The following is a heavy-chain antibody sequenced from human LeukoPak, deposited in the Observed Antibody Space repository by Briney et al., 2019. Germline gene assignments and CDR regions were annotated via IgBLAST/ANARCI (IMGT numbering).Heavy chain of an antibody. Sequence: KPSGTLSLTCAVSGGSISSSNWWSWVRQPPGKGLEWIGEIYHSGSTNYNPSLKSRVTISVDTSKNQFSLKLSSVTAADTAVYYCARGLPPAWAGATNYYYGMDVWGQGTTVTVSS. CDR2: IYHSGST. V-gene: IGHV4-4*02. D-gene: IGHD1-26*01. CDR3: ARGLPPAWAGATNYYYGMDV. CDR1: GGSISSSNW. J-gene: IGHJ6*02.